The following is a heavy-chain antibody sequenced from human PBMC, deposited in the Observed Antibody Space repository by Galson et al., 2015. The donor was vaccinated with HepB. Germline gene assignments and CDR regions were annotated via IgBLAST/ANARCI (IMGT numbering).Heavy chain of an antibody. J-gene: IGHJ4*02. CDR1: GYTFTSYW. CDR3: ASGDYDSFTGYEIEYY. V-gene: IGHV5-10-1*01. CDR2: IDPSDSYI. Sequence: QSGAEVKKPGESLRISCEGSGYTFTSYWISWVRQMPGKGLEWMGRIDPSDSYITYSPSFQGHVTISADKSISTAYLQWSSLKASDTAMYYCASGDYDSFTGYEIEYYWGQGTLVSVSS. D-gene: IGHD3-9*01.